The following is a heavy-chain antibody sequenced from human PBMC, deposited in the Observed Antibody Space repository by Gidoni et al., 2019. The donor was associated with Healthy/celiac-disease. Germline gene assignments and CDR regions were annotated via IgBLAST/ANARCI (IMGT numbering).Heavy chain of an antibody. D-gene: IGHD6-19*01. Sequence: EVQLLESGGGLVQPGGSLRLSCAASGFTFSRYAMSWVRQAPGKGLEWVSAISGRGGSTYYADSVKGRFTSSRDNSKNALYLQMNSLRAEDTAVYYCAKRIAVAVNWYFDLWGRGTLVTVSS. J-gene: IGHJ2*01. CDR1: GFTFSRYA. V-gene: IGHV3-23*01. CDR2: ISGRGGST. CDR3: AKRIAVAVNWYFDL.